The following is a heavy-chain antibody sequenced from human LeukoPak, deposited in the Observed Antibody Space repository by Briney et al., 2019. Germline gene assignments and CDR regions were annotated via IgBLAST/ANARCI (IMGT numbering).Heavy chain of an antibody. J-gene: IGHJ4*02. CDR2: INPNSGGT. CDR1: GYTFTGYY. V-gene: IGHV1-2*02. Sequence: ASVKVSCKASGYTFTGYYMHWVRQAPGQGLEWMGWINPNSGGTNYAQKFQGRVTMTRDTSISTAYMELSRLRSDDTAVYYCAGRGGSSGSYYDYWGQGTLVTVSS. CDR3: AGRGGSSGSYYDY. D-gene: IGHD1-26*01.